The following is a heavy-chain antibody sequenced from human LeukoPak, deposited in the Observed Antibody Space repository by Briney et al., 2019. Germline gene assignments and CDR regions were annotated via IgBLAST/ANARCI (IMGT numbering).Heavy chain of an antibody. CDR2: IRYDGSTN. V-gene: IGHV3-30*02. CDR1: GFTFRNYD. J-gene: IGHJ4*02. CDR3: ANAIARGADY. Sequence: PGGSLRLSCAASGFTFRNYDMHWVRQPPGKGLEWVAFIRYDGSTNYYAESVKGRFTISRDNSKNTMYLQIDSLRVEDTAVYYCANAIARGADYWGQGTLVTVSS. D-gene: IGHD3-10*01.